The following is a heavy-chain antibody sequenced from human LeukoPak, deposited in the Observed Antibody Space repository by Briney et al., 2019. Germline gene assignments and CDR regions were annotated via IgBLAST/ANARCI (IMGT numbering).Heavy chain of an antibody. CDR3: AKDLTPPDYYYDSSGYYGAFDY. J-gene: IGHJ4*02. CDR1: GGTFSSYA. CDR2: IIPIFGTA. V-gene: IGHV1-69*05. D-gene: IGHD3-22*01. Sequence: ASVKVSCKASGGTFSSYAISWVRQAPGQGLEWMGRIIPIFGTANYAQKFQGRVTITTDESTSTAYMELSSLRSEDTAVYYCAKDLTPPDYYYDSSGYYGAFDYWGQGTLVTVSS.